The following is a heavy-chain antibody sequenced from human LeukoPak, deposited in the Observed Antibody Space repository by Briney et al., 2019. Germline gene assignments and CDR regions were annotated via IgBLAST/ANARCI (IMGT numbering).Heavy chain of an antibody. CDR1: GFTFRNYG. CDR3: AKAKGSLWFGEFDS. J-gene: IGHJ4*02. CDR2: ISGSSDST. Sequence: GGSLRLSCAASGFTFRNYGMSWVRQAPGKGLEWVSSISGSSDSTYYPDSMKGRFTTSRDSSKDTLYLQVNSLRTEDTAIYYCAKAKGSLWFGEFDSWGQGTLVSVSS. D-gene: IGHD3-10*01. V-gene: IGHV3-23*01.